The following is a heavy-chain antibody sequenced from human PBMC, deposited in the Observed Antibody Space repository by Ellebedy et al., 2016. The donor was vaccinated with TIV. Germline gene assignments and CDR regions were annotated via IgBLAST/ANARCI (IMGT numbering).Heavy chain of an antibody. CDR3: AKDGGIVGTKESFDV. D-gene: IGHD5-12*01. CDR2: IPLDGLNK. J-gene: IGHJ3*01. CDR1: GFTFRGHA. Sequence: PGGSLRLSRVASGFTFRGHAMPWVLQAPGTGLEWVAVIPLDGLNKFYADSVKGRSAISRDDSKKTLFLQMNSLRAEDTAVYYWAKDGGIVGTKESFDVWGQGTMVTVSS. V-gene: IGHV3-30*09.